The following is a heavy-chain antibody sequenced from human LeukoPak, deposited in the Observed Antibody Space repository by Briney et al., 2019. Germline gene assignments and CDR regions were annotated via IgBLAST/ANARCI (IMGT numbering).Heavy chain of an antibody. D-gene: IGHD4-17*01. J-gene: IGHJ6*02. CDR3: ARGRYDYGDYDEEHSYYYYYGMDV. V-gene: IGHV1-46*01. CDR2: INPSGGST. CDR1: GYTFTSYY. Sequence: ASVKVSCKASGYTFTSYYMHWVRQAPGQGLEWMGIINPSGGSTSYAQKFQGRVTMTRDTSTSTVYMELSRLRSDDTAVYYCARGRYDYGDYDEEHSYYYYYGMDVWGQGTTVTVSS.